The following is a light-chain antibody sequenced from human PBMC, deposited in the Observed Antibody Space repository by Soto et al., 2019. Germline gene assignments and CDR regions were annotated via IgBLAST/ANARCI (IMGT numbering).Light chain of an antibody. CDR2: DAS. V-gene: IGKV3-11*01. J-gene: IGKJ1*01. CDR1: QSGSTS. CDR3: QVRDVWPT. Sequence: IVLTQSPATLSLSPGERDALSWRASQSGSTSLSWYQHKPGQAPRLIIYDASKRAPGIPARFSGSGSGTDFTLTISSPEPEDFAVYYCQVRDVWPTFGQGTKV.